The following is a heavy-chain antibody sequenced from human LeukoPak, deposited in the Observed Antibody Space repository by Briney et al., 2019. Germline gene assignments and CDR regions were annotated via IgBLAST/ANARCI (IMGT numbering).Heavy chain of an antibody. J-gene: IGHJ4*02. D-gene: IGHD3-10*01. CDR2: IYSGGDT. CDR1: GFTVSSNY. V-gene: IGHV3-66*01. Sequence: GGSLRLPCVASGFTVSSNYMNCVRQVPGKGLEWVSFIYSGGDTYYSDSVKGRLIISRDNAKNTLYLQMNSLRAEDTAVYYCARDGGSGEYYFDYWGQGTLVTVSS. CDR3: ARDGGSGEYYFDY.